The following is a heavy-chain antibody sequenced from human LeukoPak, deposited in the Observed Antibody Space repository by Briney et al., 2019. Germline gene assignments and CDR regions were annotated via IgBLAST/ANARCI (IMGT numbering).Heavy chain of an antibody. J-gene: IGHJ4*02. CDR1: GFTFSSYA. V-gene: IGHV3-23*03. Sequence: GGSLRLSCAASGFTFSSYAMSWVRQAPGKGLEWVSVPYAGGESYYADSVLGRFTISRDNSNNTVFLEMNSLTADDTAVHFCARDSAGNQYSSGNFDLWGQGTLVTVSS. CDR3: ARDSAGNQYSSGNFDL. D-gene: IGHD3-10*01. CDR2: PYAGGES.